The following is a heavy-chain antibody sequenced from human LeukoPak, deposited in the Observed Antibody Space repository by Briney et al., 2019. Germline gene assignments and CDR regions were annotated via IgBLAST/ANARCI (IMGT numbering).Heavy chain of an antibody. Sequence: SETLSLTCAVYGGSFSGYYRSWIRQPPGKGLEWIGEINHSGGTNYNPSLKSRVTISVDTSKNQFSLKLSSVTAADTAVYYCARNYDFWSGSSPAYWGQGTLVTVSS. J-gene: IGHJ4*02. V-gene: IGHV4-34*01. CDR2: INHSGGT. CDR1: GGSFSGYY. D-gene: IGHD3-3*01. CDR3: ARNYDFWSGSSPAY.